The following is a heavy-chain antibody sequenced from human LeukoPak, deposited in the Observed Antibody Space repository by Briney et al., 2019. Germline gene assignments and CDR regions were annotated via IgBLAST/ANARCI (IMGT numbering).Heavy chain of an antibody. J-gene: IGHJ4*02. V-gene: IGHV3-11*06. D-gene: IGHD4-17*01. CDR3: ARGVYGDYDLSYYFDY. Sequence: PGGSLRLSCAASGFTFSDYYMSWIRQAPGKGLEWVSYINSSSSYTNYADSVKGRFTISRDNAKNSLYLQMNSLRAEDTAVYYCARGVYGDYDLSYYFDYWGQGTLVTVSS. CDR2: INSSSSYT. CDR1: GFTFSDYY.